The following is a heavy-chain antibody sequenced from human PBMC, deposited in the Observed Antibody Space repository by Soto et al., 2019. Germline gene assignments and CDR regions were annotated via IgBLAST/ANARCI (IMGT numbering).Heavy chain of an antibody. CDR2: IIPIFGTA. CDR3: ARGEGSIAARYYYYGMDV. Sequence: SVKVSRKASGGTFSSYAISWVRQAPGQGVEWMGGIIPIFGTANYTQKFQGRVTITADESTSTAYMELSSLRSEDTAVYYCARGEGSIAARYYYYGMDVW. J-gene: IGHJ6*01. D-gene: IGHD6-6*01. CDR1: GGTFSSYA. V-gene: IGHV1-69*13.